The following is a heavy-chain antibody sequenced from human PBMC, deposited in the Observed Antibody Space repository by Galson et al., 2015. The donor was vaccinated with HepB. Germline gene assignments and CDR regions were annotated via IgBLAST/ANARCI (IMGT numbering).Heavy chain of an antibody. CDR2: ISAYTGNT. D-gene: IGHD6-13*01. V-gene: IGHV1-18*01. CDR3: ARDQGGLDGAAVTDY. J-gene: IGHJ4*02. Sequence: SVKVSCKASGYSFTSFGISWVRQAPGQRPEWMGWISAYTGNTNYAQKFQGRITVTADTSTRTVYMDPRSLRSDDTAIYYCARDQGGLDGAAVTDYRGQGTLVTVSS. CDR1: GYSFTSFG.